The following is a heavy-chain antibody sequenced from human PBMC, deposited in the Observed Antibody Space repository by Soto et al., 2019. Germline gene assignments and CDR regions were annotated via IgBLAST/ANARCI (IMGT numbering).Heavy chain of an antibody. CDR2: IYYSGST. CDR1: GGSISSGDYY. V-gene: IGHV4-30-4*01. CDR3: ARDGAMAAAGNWFDP. J-gene: IGHJ5*02. Sequence: SETLSLTCTVSGGSISSGDYYWSWIRQPPGKGLEWIGYIYYSGSTYYNPSLESRVTISVDTSKNQFSLKLSSVTAADTAVYYCARDGAMAAAGNWFDPWGQGTLVTVSS. D-gene: IGHD6-13*01.